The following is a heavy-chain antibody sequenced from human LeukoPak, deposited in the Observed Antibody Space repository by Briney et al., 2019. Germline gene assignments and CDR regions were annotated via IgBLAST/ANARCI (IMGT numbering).Heavy chain of an antibody. V-gene: IGHV3-11*04. CDR2: IGTSGSTK. CDR1: GFTFSDYY. Sequence: GGSLRLSCAASGFTFSDYYMSWIRQAPGKGLEWVSYIGTSGSTKYYADSVKGRFTISRDNAKNSLYLQMNSLRAEDTAVYYCASRMYYYDTSGYSSDAFDIWGQGTMVTVSS. CDR3: ASRMYYYDTSGYSSDAFDI. D-gene: IGHD3-22*01. J-gene: IGHJ3*02.